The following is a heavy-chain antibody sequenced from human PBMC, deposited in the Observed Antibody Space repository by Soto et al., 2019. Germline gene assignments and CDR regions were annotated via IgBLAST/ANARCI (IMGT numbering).Heavy chain of an antibody. CDR2: IAAYSGHT. V-gene: IGHV1-18*04. J-gene: IGHJ4*02. Sequence: QVQLVQSGAEVKKPGASVKVSCKASGYKFSDYGINWVRQVPGQGLEWMGWIAAYSGHTNYVQRIQGRVTMTANTTTTIAYMELRTPRSDETAVYYCAINIQRLGCVSTSCYFDYWGQGTLVSVSS. CDR3: AINIQRLGCVSTSCYFDY. CDR1: GYKFSDYG. D-gene: IGHD2-2*01.